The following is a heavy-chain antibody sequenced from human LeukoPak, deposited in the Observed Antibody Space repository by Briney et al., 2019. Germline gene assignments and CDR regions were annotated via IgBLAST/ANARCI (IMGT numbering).Heavy chain of an antibody. Sequence: ASVKVSCKASGYTFTSYGIRWVRQAPGQGVERRGWISAYNGNTNYAQKLQGRVTMTTDTSTSTAYMELRSLRSDDTAVYYCARIAVGGSPASFDYWGQGTLVTVSS. D-gene: IGHD3-10*01. V-gene: IGHV1-18*01. J-gene: IGHJ4*02. CDR2: ISAYNGNT. CDR3: ARIAVGGSPASFDY. CDR1: GYTFTSYG.